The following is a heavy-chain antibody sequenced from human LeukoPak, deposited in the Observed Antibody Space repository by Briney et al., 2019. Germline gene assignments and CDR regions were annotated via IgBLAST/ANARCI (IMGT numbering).Heavy chain of an antibody. V-gene: IGHV3-23*01. CDR3: AKEAQGCSITSCYFDS. CDR2: ISGSGGST. D-gene: IGHD2-2*01. Sequence: GGSLRLSCAASGFTFSSYAMSWVRQAPGKGLEWVSAISGSGGSTYYADSVKGRFTISRDNSKNTLFLQVNSLRAKDTAVYYCAKEAQGCSITSCYFDSWGQGTLVTVSS. CDR1: GFTFSSYA. J-gene: IGHJ4*02.